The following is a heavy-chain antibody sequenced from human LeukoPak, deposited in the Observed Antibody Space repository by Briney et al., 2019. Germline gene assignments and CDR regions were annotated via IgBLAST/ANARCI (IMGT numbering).Heavy chain of an antibody. D-gene: IGHD1-26*01. J-gene: IGHJ4*02. V-gene: IGHV3-72*01. Sequence: GGSLRLSCAASGFTFSIYSMNWVRQAPGKGLEWVGRIRNKANSYTTEYAASVQGRFTVSRDDSKNSLYLQMNSMKTEDTAVYYCTRLLGAIDWGQGTLVTVSS. CDR2: IRNKANSYTT. CDR1: GFTFSIYS. CDR3: TRLLGAID.